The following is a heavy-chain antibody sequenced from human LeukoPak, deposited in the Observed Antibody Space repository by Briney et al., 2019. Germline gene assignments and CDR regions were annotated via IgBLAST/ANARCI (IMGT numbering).Heavy chain of an antibody. CDR1: GGSISSGSYY. Sequence: SETLSLTCTVSGGSISSGSYYWSWIRQPAGKGLEWIGRIYTSGSTNYNPSLKSRVTISVDTSKNQFSLKLTSVTAADTAVYYCARAPEYGLYYFDYWGQGTLVTVSS. CDR2: IYTSGST. CDR3: ARAPEYGLYYFDY. D-gene: IGHD1-14*01. J-gene: IGHJ4*02. V-gene: IGHV4-61*02.